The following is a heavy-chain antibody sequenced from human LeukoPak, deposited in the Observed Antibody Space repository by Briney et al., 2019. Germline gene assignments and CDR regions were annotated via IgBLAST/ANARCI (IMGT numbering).Heavy chain of an antibody. CDR3: ARDTHYYDSSGYGWSDY. Sequence: ASVKVSCKASGYTFTSYAMHWVHQAPGQRLEWMGWINAGNGNTKYSQKFQGRVTITRDTSASTAYMELSSLRSEDTAVYYCARDTHYYDSSGYGWSDYWGQGTLVTVSS. CDR1: GYTFTSYA. CDR2: INAGNGNT. D-gene: IGHD3-22*01. V-gene: IGHV1-3*01. J-gene: IGHJ4*02.